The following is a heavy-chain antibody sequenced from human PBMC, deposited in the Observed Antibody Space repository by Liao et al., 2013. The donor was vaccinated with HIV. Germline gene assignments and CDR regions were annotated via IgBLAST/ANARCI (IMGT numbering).Heavy chain of an antibody. Sequence: QVQLQQWGAGLLKPSETLSLTCAVYGGSFSGYYWSWIRQPPGKGLEWIGEINHSGSTNYNPSLKSLFTISVDTSKNHFSLKLSSVTAADTAVYYCARDKFYYDSSGYYYFFGWFDPWGQGTLVTVSS. CDR3: ARDKFYYDSSGYYYFFGWFDP. CDR1: GGSFSGYY. J-gene: IGHJ5*02. V-gene: IGHV4-34*01. CDR2: INHSGST. D-gene: IGHD3-22*01.